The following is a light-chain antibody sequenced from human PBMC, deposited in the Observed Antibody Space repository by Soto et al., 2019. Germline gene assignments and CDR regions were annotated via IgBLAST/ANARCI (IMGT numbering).Light chain of an antibody. CDR2: GAS. CDR1: QSVSSD. CDR3: QQYGSSRWT. Sequence: EIVLTQSPGTLSVSPGERATLSCRASQSVSSDLAWYQQKPGQAPRLLIYGASSRATGIPDRFSGSGSGTDFSLTISRLEPEDFAVYYCQQYGSSRWTFGQGTKVDI. V-gene: IGKV3-20*01. J-gene: IGKJ1*01.